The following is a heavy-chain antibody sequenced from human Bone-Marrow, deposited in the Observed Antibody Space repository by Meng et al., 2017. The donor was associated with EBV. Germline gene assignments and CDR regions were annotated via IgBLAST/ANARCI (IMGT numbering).Heavy chain of an antibody. CDR1: GDTLNKYG. D-gene: IGHD2-2*01. Sequence: QVPGGASGAGVEKAGSSVRVSCRASGDTLNKYGISWVRQAPGQGLEWMGGIIPVSGTTNYAQKFQDRLTITADESTNTAYMDLSSLGFEDTAMYYCAAPKYCSGTSCYEVFDFWGQGSLVTVSS. CDR2: IIPVSGTT. V-gene: IGHV1-69*01. J-gene: IGHJ4*02. CDR3: AAPKYCSGTSCYEVFDF.